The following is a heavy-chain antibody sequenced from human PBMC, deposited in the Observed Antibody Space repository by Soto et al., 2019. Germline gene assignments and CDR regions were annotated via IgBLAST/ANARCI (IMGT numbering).Heavy chain of an antibody. CDR1: GFTFSNYY. V-gene: IGHV3-11*06. J-gene: IGHJ4*02. Sequence: PGGSLRLSCAASGFTFSNYYMSWIRQAPGKGLEWVSYISSSSSYTNYADSVNGRFTISRDNAKNSLYLQMNSLRAEDTAVYYCARDLEGFDYSSGWSVDYWGPGTLVTVSS. CDR3: ARDLEGFDYSSGWSVDY. CDR2: ISSSSSYT. D-gene: IGHD6-19*01.